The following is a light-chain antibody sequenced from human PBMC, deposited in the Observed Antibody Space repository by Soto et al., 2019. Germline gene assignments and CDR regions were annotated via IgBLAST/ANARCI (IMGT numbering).Light chain of an antibody. CDR1: RSDIGAYNF. J-gene: IGLJ2*01. Sequence: QSVLTQPASVSGSPGQSITISCTGTRSDIGAYNFVSWYQQHPGEVPKLILYDVNVRPSGVSNRFSGSKSGNTASLTISGRQAEDEADYYCTSWTTSTTRIFGGGTKLTVL. CDR3: TSWTTSTTRI. V-gene: IGLV2-14*03. CDR2: DVN.